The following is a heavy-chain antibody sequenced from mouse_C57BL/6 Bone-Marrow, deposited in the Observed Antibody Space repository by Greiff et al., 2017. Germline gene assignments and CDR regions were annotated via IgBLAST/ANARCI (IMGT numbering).Heavy chain of an antibody. CDR2: IDPEDGET. V-gene: IGHV14-2*01. CDR1: GFNIKDYY. D-gene: IGHD2-1*01. J-gene: IGHJ2*01. CDR3: ARFDYGNYGLYYFDY. Sequence: VQLQQSGAELVKPGASVKLSCTASGFNIKDYYMHWVKQRTEQGLEWIGRIDPEDGETKYAPQFQGQGTITADTSSNTAYLKLSILTSEDTSVYYCARFDYGNYGLYYFDYWGQGTTRSVSP.